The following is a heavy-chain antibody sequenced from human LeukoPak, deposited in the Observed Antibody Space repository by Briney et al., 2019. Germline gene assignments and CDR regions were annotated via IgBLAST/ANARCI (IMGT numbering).Heavy chain of an antibody. CDR1: GFTFSDYY. J-gene: IGHJ4*02. CDR2: ISSGGSTI. V-gene: IGHV3-11*01. Sequence: GGSLRLSCAVSGFTFSDYYMSWIRQAPGKGLEWVSYISSGGSTISHADPVKGRFTISRDNAKNSLYLQMNSLRAEDTAVYYCARAASTGSGWYVDYWGQGTLVTVSS. CDR3: ARAASTGSGWYVDY. D-gene: IGHD6-19*01.